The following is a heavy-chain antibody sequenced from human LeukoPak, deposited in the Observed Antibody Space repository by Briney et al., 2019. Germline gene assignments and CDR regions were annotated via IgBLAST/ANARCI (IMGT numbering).Heavy chain of an antibody. CDR1: GGPISSYY. Sequence: SETLSLTCTVSGGPISSYYWSWIRQPPGKGLEWIGYIYYSGSTNYNPSLKSRVTISVDTSKNQFSLKLSSVTAADTAVYYCARENPLITMVRGESFHGMDVWGKGTTVTVSS. CDR3: ARENPLITMVRGESFHGMDV. J-gene: IGHJ6*04. V-gene: IGHV4-59*01. D-gene: IGHD3-10*01. CDR2: IYYSGST.